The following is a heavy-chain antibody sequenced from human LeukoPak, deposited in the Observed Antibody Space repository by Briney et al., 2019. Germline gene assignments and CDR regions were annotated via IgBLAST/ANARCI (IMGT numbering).Heavy chain of an antibody. CDR1: GFTFRNYA. J-gene: IGHJ3*02. D-gene: IGHD3-10*01. CDR3: AKDQRSSEYNYGWGTFDI. V-gene: IGHV3-23*01. Sequence: PGGSLRLSCAASGFTFRNYAMSWVRQAPGKGLEWVSGISGGGGSAVYADSVKGRLTISRDNSKNILYLQMDSLRAEDTAVYFCAKDQRSSEYNYGWGTFDIWGQGTLVAVSS. CDR2: ISGGGGSA.